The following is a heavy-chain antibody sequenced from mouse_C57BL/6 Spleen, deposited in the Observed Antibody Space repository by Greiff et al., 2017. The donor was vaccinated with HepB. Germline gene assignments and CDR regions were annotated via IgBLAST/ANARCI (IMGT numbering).Heavy chain of an antibody. J-gene: IGHJ3*01. CDR2: IYPGGGYT. D-gene: IGHD1-1*01. CDR3: ARKDYGSSYEAWFAY. CDR1: GYTFTNYW. V-gene: IGHV1-63*01. Sequence: VQLQQSGAELVRPGTSVKMSCKASGYTFTNYWIGWAKQRPGHGLEWIGDIYPGGGYTNYNEKFKGKATLTADKSSSTAYMQFSSLTSEDSAIYYCARKDYGSSYEAWFAYWGQGTLVTVSA.